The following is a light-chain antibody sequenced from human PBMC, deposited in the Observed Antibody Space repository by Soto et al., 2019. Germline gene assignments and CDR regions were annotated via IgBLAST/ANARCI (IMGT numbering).Light chain of an antibody. J-gene: IGKJ5*01. CDR1: QTVTRNY. CDR3: QQHGSSPIT. V-gene: IGKV3-20*01. CDR2: GAS. Sequence: EIVLTHSPGTLSLSPCEGAALSFSASQTVTRNYLAWHQQKPGQTPRLLVYGASSRATGIPDRFSGSGSGTDFTLTISRLEPEDFAVYYCQQHGSSPITFGQGTRLEIK.